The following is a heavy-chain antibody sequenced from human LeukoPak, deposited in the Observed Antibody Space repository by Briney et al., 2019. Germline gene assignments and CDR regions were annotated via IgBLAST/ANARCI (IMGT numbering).Heavy chain of an antibody. CDR2: INHSGST. CDR3: ARRKAGRTSGTVDY. D-gene: IGHD3-10*01. J-gene: IGHJ4*02. CDR1: GGSFSGYY. Sequence: SETLSLTCAVYGGSFSGYYWSWIRQPPGKGLEWIGEINHSGSTNYNPSLESRVTISVDTSKNQFSLKLSSVTAADTAVYYCARRKAGRTSGTVDYWGQGTLVTVSS. V-gene: IGHV4-34*01.